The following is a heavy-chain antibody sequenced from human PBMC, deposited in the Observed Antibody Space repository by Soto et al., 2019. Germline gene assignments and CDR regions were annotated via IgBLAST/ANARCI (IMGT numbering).Heavy chain of an antibody. J-gene: IGHJ4*02. CDR2: INPNSGGT. V-gene: IGHV1-2*02. CDR3: AREILNYYDSSGPDRGYFDY. Sequence: ASVRVSCKASGYTFTGYYMHWVRQAPGQGLEWMGWINPNSGGTNYAQKFQGRVTMARDTSISTAYMELSRLRSDDTAVYYCAREILNYYDSSGPDRGYFDYWGQGTLVTVSS. CDR1: GYTFTGYY. D-gene: IGHD3-22*01.